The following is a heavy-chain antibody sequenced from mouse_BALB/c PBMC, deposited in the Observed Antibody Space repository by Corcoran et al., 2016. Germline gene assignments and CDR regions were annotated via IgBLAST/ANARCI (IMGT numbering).Heavy chain of an antibody. Sequence: EVQLQQSGPELVKPGASVKMSCKASGYTFTSYVMHWVKQKPGQGLEWIGYINPYNDGTKYNEKFKGKATLTSDKSSSTAYMELSSLTSEDSAVYYCAREGIGSSYVGYFDVWGAGTTVTVSS. CDR1: GYTFTSYV. J-gene: IGHJ1*01. CDR3: AREGIGSSYVGYFDV. D-gene: IGHD1-1*01. V-gene: IGHV1S136*01. CDR2: INPYNDGT.